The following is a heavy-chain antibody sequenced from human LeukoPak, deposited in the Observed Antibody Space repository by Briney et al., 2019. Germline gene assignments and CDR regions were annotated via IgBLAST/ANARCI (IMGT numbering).Heavy chain of an antibody. CDR3: AIGRIAVADRALDY. Sequence: ASVKVSCKASGYTFTSYDINWVRQATGQGLEWMAWMKPNSGNTGYAQKFQGRVTITRNTSISTAYMELSSLRSEDTAVYYCAIGRIAVADRALDYWGQGTLVTVSS. D-gene: IGHD6-19*01. CDR1: GYTFTSYD. V-gene: IGHV1-8*03. J-gene: IGHJ4*02. CDR2: MKPNSGNT.